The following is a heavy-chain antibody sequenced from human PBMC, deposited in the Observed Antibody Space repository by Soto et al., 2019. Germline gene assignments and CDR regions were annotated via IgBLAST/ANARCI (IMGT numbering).Heavy chain of an antibody. CDR3: ARDDAVLWFGELEAHGMDV. CDR1: GYTFTSYD. V-gene: IGHV1-8*01. D-gene: IGHD3-10*01. J-gene: IGHJ6*02. Sequence: GPSVKVSCKASGYTFTSYDINWVRQATGQGFEWMGWMNANSGNTGYAQKLQGRVTMTTDTSTSTAYMELRSLRSDDTAVYYCARDDAVLWFGELEAHGMDVWGQGTTVTVSS. CDR2: MNANSGNT.